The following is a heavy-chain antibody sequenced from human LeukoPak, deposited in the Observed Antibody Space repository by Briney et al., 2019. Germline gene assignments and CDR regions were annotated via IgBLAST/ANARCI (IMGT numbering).Heavy chain of an antibody. CDR3: ARSGILTGYYLR. J-gene: IGHJ4*02. CDR1: GFTFSSYS. D-gene: IGHD3-9*01. CDR2: ISTSSSYI. Sequence: NPGGSLRLSCAASGFTFSSYSMNWVRQAPGKGLEWVSSISTSSSYIYYADSVKGRFTISRDNAKNSLYLQMNSLRAEDTAVYYCARSGILTGYYLRWGQGTLVTVSS. V-gene: IGHV3-21*01.